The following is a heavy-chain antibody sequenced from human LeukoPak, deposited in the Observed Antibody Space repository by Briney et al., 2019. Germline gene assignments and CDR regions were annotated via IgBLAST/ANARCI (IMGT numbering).Heavy chain of an antibody. CDR2: IIPIFGTA. D-gene: IGHD2-21*01. J-gene: IGHJ6*03. CDR1: GGTFSSYA. V-gene: IGHV1-69*06. CDR3: ARDGDFPARYYYYYMDV. Sequence: GASVKVSCKASGGTFSSYAISWVRQAPGQGLEWMGGIIPIFGTANYAQKFQGRVTITADKSTSTAYMELSSLRSEDTAVYYCARDGDFPARYYYYYMDVWGKGTTVTVSS.